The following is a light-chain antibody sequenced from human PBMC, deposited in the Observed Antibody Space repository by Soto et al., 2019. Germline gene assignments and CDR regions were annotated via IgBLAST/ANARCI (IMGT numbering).Light chain of an antibody. CDR1: RSVSTN. CDR2: GAS. Sequence: DIILTQSPAIVSVSPGERATLSCRASRSVSTNLAWYQHKHGQAPMLLIYGASTRVTDIPPRFSGSGSGPEFTLTINYLKSEDFGVYYCQQYDKTVPPVTFGGGTKVEI. J-gene: IGKJ4*01. CDR3: QQYDKTVPPVT. V-gene: IGKV3-15*01.